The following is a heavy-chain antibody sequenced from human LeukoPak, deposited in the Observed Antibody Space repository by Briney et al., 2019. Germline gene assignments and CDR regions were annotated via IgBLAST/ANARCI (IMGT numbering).Heavy chain of an antibody. J-gene: IGHJ5*02. V-gene: IGHV3-7*01. Sequence: GGSLRFSCAGSGFIFSHYWMGWLRQAPGKEPEWVANIKLFGDEQYYGDSVKGRFIIFRDNAKNLLYLQMHSLRADDTAVYYCAGALTTDHSGRWFDPWGQGTLVTVSS. CDR3: AGALTTDHSGRWFDP. CDR1: GFIFSHYW. D-gene: IGHD4-17*01. CDR2: IKLFGDEQ.